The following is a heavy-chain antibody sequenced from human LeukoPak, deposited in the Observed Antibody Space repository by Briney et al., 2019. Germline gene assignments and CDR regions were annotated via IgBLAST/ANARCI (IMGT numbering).Heavy chain of an antibody. V-gene: IGHV4-34*01. J-gene: IGHJ4*02. CDR3: ARGGRRLTGYYLLDY. D-gene: IGHD3-9*01. CDR1: GGSFSGYY. Sequence: SETLSLTCAVYGGSFSGYYWSWIRQPPGKGLEWIGEINHSGSTNYNPSLKSRVTISVDTSKNQFSLKLSSVTAADTAVYYCARGGRRLTGYYLLDYWDQGTLVTVSS. CDR2: INHSGST.